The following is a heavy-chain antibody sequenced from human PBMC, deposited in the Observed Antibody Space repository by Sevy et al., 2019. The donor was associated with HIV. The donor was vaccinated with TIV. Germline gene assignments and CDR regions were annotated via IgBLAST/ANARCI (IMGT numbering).Heavy chain of an antibody. D-gene: IGHD6-19*01. CDR3: TTDPTERIAVAGNWYVP. CDR2: IRNKAYDGTT. CDR1: GFTFGDYA. Sequence: GGSLRLSCKASGFTFGDYAMSWFRQAPGKGLEWVGFIRNKAYDGTTEYAAYVKGRFTSSREDSKSIAYLQMNSLKTEETAVYYCTTDPTERIAVAGNWYVPRGQGTLVTVSS. V-gene: IGHV3-49*03. J-gene: IGHJ5*02.